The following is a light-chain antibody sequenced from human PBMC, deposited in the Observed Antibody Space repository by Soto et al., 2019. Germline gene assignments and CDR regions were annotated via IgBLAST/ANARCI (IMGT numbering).Light chain of an antibody. CDR1: QSVGTY. CDR2: DAS. J-gene: IGKJ2*01. V-gene: IGKV3-11*01. Sequence: EIVLTQSPATLSLSPGEIATLSCTASQSVGTYLAWYQHNPGQAPRLLIYDASNRATGIPARFSGSGSGTDFTLTISSPEPEDFAVYYCQQRYNWANTFGQGTTLEIK. CDR3: QQRYNWANT.